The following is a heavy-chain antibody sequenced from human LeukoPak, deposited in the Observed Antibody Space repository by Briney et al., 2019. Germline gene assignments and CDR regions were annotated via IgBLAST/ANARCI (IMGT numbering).Heavy chain of an antibody. CDR1: GFTFSSYA. D-gene: IGHD3-22*01. V-gene: IGHV3-23*01. CDR3: ANLAGYYDSSGYPHY. J-gene: IGHJ4*02. Sequence: PGGSLRLSCAASGFTFSSYAMSWVRQVSGKGLEWVSVISGSGGSTYYADSVKGRFTISRDNSKNTLYLQMKSLRAQDTAVYYCANLAGYYDSSGYPHYWGQGTLVTVSS. CDR2: ISGSGGST.